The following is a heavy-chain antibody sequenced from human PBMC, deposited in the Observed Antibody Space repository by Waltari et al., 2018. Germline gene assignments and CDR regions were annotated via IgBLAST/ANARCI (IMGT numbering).Heavy chain of an antibody. J-gene: IGHJ5*02. CDR3: ARDVAPVVVVAATGWFDP. CDR1: GGTISSCDYY. D-gene: IGHD2-15*01. V-gene: IGHV4-30-4*08. CDR2: IYYSGST. Sequence: HVQLHESGPGLMKHSHTLSLTCTVSGGTISSCDYYWSCVRQPPGQGLEWIGYIYYSGSTYYNPSLKSRVTISVDTSKNQFSLKLSSVTAADTAVYYCARDVAPVVVVAATGWFDPWGQGTLVTVSS.